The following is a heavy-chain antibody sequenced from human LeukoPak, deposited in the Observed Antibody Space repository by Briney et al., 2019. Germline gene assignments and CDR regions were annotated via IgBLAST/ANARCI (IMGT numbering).Heavy chain of an antibody. Sequence: PGGSLRLSCAASGFTFSSYAMSWVRQAPGKGLEWVSAISGGGSSTQYADSVKGRFTISRDNSKNTLYLQMNSLRADDTALYYCAKSPGYWAHDYWGQGTLVTVSS. CDR3: AKSPGYWAHDY. CDR1: GFTFSSYA. V-gene: IGHV3-23*01. CDR2: ISGGGSST. J-gene: IGHJ4*02. D-gene: IGHD2-8*02.